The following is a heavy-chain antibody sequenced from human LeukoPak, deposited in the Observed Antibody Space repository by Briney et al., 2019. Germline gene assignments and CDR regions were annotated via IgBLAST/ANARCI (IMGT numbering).Heavy chain of an antibody. Sequence: PSETLSLTCTVSGGSISGYYWSWVRQPPGKGLEWIGYIYYSGSTNYNPSLKSRVTISVDTSKNQFSLKLSSVTAADTAVYYCARGVGSPYYYAYSGYYGEYYFDYWGQGTLVTVSS. CDR2: IYYSGST. J-gene: IGHJ4*02. D-gene: IGHD3-22*01. CDR1: GGSISGYY. CDR3: ARGVGSPYYYAYSGYYGEYYFDY. V-gene: IGHV4-59*01.